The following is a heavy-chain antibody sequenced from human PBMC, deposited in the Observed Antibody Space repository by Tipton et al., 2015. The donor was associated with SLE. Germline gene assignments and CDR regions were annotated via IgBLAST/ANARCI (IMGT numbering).Heavy chain of an antibody. Sequence: SLRLSCAASGFTFSSHWMNWVRQAPGKGLEWVANIKQDGSEKYYVDSVKGRLTISRDSAKNSLYLQMNSLRVEDTAVYYCVRGGHFGAPSGMPFHYYCVDVWGQGVSVNVSS. CDR2: IKQDGSEK. CDR3: VRGGHFGAPSGMPFHYYCVDV. CDR1: GFTFSSHW. J-gene: IGHJ6*02. D-gene: IGHD3-3*01. V-gene: IGHV3-7*01.